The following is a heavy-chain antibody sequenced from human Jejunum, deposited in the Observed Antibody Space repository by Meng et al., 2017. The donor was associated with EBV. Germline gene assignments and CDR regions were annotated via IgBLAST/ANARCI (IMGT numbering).Heavy chain of an antibody. Sequence: QVQIQEWGAGLLKPSETLSLICTVYGESLSKYYWSWIRQPPGKGPQWIGEMNHDGRANYNPSLKSRVTMSVDTSKNQVSLKLSSVTAADTAIYYCARLIVDPIDNWFDPWGQGPLVTVYS. V-gene: IGHV4-34*01. D-gene: IGHD2-8*01. CDR3: ARLIVDPIDNWFDP. J-gene: IGHJ5*02. CDR2: MNHDGRA. CDR1: GESLSKYY.